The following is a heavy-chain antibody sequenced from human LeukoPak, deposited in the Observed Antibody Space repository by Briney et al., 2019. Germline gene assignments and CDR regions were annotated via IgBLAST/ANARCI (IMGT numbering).Heavy chain of an antibody. CDR3: AREIVVVPAAVIPKNYGMDV. J-gene: IGHJ6*02. CDR1: GGTFSSYA. Sequence: ASVQVSCKASGGTFSSYAISWVRQAPGQGLEWMGIINPSGGSTSYAQKFQGRVTMTRDTSTSTVYMELSSLRSEDTAVYYCAREIVVVPAAVIPKNYGMDVWGQGTTVTVSS. V-gene: IGHV1-46*01. CDR2: INPSGGST. D-gene: IGHD2-2*01.